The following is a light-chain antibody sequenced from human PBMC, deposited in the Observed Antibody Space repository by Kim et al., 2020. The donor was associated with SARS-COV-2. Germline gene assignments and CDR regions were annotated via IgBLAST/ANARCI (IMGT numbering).Light chain of an antibody. V-gene: IGKV1-17*01. CDR1: QGVRYD. CDR2: GVA. CDR3: LHRYRYPLT. J-gene: IGKJ4*01. Sequence: DIQMTQSPSFLSASIGDRVTITCRASQGVRYDLDWYQQKPGQGARRLIYGVASLETGVPSRFSGSGSGTEFTLTISSLQPEDLATYYCLHRYRYPLTFGGGTKVDIK.